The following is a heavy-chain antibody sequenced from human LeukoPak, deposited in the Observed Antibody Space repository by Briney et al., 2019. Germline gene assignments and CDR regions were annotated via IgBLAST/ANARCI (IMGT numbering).Heavy chain of an antibody. V-gene: IGHV1-8*01. D-gene: IGHD3-10*01. CDR1: GYTFTSYD. Sequence: ASVKVSCKASGYTFTSYDINWVRQATGQWLEWMGWMNPNSGNTGYAQKFQGRVTMTRNTSISTAYMELSSLRSEDTAVYYCARGPGSYYKSRGHNWFDPWGQGTLVTVSS. CDR3: ARGPGSYYKSRGHNWFDP. CDR2: MNPNSGNT. J-gene: IGHJ5*02.